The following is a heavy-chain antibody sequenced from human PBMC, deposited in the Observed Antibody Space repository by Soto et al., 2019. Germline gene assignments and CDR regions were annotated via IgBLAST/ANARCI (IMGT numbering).Heavy chain of an antibody. CDR3: ARPDRVYVRPYSARFDH. V-gene: IGHV4-39*01. J-gene: IGHJ4*02. Sequence: QLQMQESGPGLVKPSETLSLTCTVSGGSVSRDSYYWGWVRQPPGKGLEWIGSVYYTGTTYYTPSRKSRVTISVDTSKNQLSLNLRSVTAADTAVYYCARPDRVYVRPYSARFDHWGQGTLVTVSS. CDR1: GGSVSRDSYY. CDR2: VYYTGTT. D-gene: IGHD5-12*01.